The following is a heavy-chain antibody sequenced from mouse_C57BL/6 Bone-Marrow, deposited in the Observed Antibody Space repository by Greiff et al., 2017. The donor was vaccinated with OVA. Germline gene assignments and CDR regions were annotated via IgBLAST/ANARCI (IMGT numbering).Heavy chain of an antibody. CDR3: ARRLYFDY. J-gene: IGHJ2*01. Sequence: EVKLMESGGGLVKPGGSLKLCCAASGFTFSDYGMHWVRQAPEKGLEWVAYISSGSSTISYADTVKGRFTISRDNAKNTLFLQMTSLRSEDTAMYYCARRLYFDYWGQGTTLTVSS. CDR2: ISSGSSTI. V-gene: IGHV5-17*01. CDR1: GFTFSDYG.